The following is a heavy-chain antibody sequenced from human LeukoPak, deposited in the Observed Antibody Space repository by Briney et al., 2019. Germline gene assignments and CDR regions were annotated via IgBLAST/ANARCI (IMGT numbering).Heavy chain of an antibody. J-gene: IGHJ4*02. Sequence: GGSLRLSCVGSGFTLSSYWMTWVRQAPGKGLEWVANIKDDGSEKYSADSVKGRFTISRDNAKNLLYLQMSSLRAEDTAVYYCARARIDYWGQGTLVTVSS. CDR1: GFTLSSYW. D-gene: IGHD1-14*01. V-gene: IGHV3-7*04. CDR3: ARARIDY. CDR2: IKDDGSEK.